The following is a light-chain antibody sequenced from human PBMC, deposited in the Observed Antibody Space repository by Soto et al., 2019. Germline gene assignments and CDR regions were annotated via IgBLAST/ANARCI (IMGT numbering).Light chain of an antibody. J-gene: IGKJ5*01. Sequence: DIQVTQSPSSLSASVGDRVTITCRASQSISRHLNWYQQKPGKAPKLLINIASSLQSGVPSRFSGSGSGTDFTLTISNVQPEDFATYYSQQTYSTPQPFGQGTRLEIK. CDR3: QQTYSTPQP. CDR2: IAS. V-gene: IGKV1-39*01. CDR1: QSISRH.